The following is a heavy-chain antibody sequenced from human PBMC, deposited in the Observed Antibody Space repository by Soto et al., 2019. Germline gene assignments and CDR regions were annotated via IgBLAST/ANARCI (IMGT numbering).Heavy chain of an antibody. CDR1: GFSFSISP. D-gene: IGHD2-21*02. J-gene: IGHJ4*02. CDR3: ARDPKTAGGQHWAFNYFDS. CDR2: ISYDGTNK. Sequence: GGSLRLSCAASGFSFSISPMHWVRQAPGKGPEWVALISYDGTNKFYADSVKGRFTISRDNSKSTLYLQVDSLRPEDAAVYYCARDPKTAGGQHWAFNYFDSWGQGTLVTVSS. V-gene: IGHV3-30-3*01.